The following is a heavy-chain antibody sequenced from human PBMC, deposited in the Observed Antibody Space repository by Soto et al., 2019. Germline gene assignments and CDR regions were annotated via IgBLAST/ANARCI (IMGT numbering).Heavy chain of an antibody. Sequence: EVQPVESGGCLVQPGGSLRLSCAASGFTFSSYWMSWVRQAPGKGLEWVANIKQDGSEKYYVDSVKGRFTISRDNAKNSLYLQMNSLRAEDTAVYYCARVRTPFKYYFDYWGQGTLVTVSS. CDR3: ARVRTPFKYYFDY. V-gene: IGHV3-7*01. CDR1: GFTFSSYW. J-gene: IGHJ4*02. CDR2: IKQDGSEK.